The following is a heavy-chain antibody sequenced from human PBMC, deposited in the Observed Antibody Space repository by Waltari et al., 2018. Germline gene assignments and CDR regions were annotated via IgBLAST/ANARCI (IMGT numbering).Heavy chain of an antibody. V-gene: IGHV1-24*01. J-gene: IGHJ4*02. CDR3: ATGRWLPLDS. CDR1: APIVSDLA. D-gene: IGHD3-10*01. CDR2: YDSEEKQI. Sequence: QVQLIQSGAEVKRPGASVTVSCKFSAPIVSDLAVHWVGQAPGKGLEWMGGYDSEEKQIIYAQKFQGRVLMTEDPSKDTAYIKVTNLRSEDTATYFCATGRWLPLDSWGQGTLFSVSS.